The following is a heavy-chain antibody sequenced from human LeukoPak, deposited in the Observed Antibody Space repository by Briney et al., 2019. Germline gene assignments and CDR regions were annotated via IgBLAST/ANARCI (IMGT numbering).Heavy chain of an antibody. CDR1: GFTFSSYA. CDR2: ISGSGGST. Sequence: PGGSLRLSCAASGFTFSSYALSWVRQAPGKGLEWVSAISGSGGSTYYADSVKGRFTISRDNSKNTLYLQMNSLRAEDTAVYYCAKGHDYGDYGYFDYWGQGTLVTVSS. CDR3: AKGHDYGDYGYFDY. D-gene: IGHD4-17*01. V-gene: IGHV3-23*01. J-gene: IGHJ4*02.